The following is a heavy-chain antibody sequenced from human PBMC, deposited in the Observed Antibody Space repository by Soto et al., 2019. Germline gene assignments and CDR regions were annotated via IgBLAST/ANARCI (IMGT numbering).Heavy chain of an antibody. CDR2: ISGSGGKT. Sequence: GGSLRLSCAVSGLMSRSFSMSWVRQAPGKGLEWISSISGSGGKTFYADSVKGRFTFSRDNYKNTLYLEMNNLRVDDTAVYFCAKEWTPRRAFDYWGQGTLVTVSS. CDR3: AKEWTPRRAFDY. CDR1: GLMSRSFS. J-gene: IGHJ4*02. V-gene: IGHV3-23*01. D-gene: IGHD5-12*01.